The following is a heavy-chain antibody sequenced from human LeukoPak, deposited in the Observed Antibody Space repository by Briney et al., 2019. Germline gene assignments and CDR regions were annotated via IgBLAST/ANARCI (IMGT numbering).Heavy chain of an antibody. CDR3: ATGTYYDLLPY. D-gene: IGHD3-9*01. CDR1: GYTLTELS. J-gene: IGHJ4*02. Sequence: GASVKVSCRVSGYTLTELSMHWVRQAPGKGLEWMGGFDPEDGETIDAQKFQGRITMTEDTSTDTAHMELSSLRSEDTAVYYCATGTYYDLLPYWGQGTLVTVSS. CDR2: FDPEDGET. V-gene: IGHV1-24*01.